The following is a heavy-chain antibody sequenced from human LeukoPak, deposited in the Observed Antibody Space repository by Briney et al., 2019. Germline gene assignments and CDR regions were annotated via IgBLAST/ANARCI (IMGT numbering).Heavy chain of an antibody. J-gene: IGHJ6*02. Sequence: ASVKVSCKASGGSFSRNAISWVRQAPGQGLEWMGRFIPILAIATYAQKFQGRVTITADRSTSTAYMELSSLRSEDTAVYYCARIQAVGVPVAIDAYYSYGMDVWGQGTAVTVSS. CDR1: GGSFSRNA. CDR3: ARIQAVGVPVAIDAYYSYGMDV. V-gene: IGHV1-69*04. CDR2: FIPILAIA. D-gene: IGHD2-2*02.